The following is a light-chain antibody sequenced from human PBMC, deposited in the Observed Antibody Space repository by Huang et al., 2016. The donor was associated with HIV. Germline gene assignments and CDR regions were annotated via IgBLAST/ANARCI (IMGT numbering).Light chain of an antibody. CDR3: QHYNNWPYT. J-gene: IGKJ2*01. Sequence: EIVMTQTPATLSVSPGERVTLSCRASQSISSNLAWYQQKPGQAPRLLMYGASTRDTGIPARCSGSTSGTDVTLSISSLQSEDFAVYYCQHYNNWPYTFGQGTKLEIK. CDR1: QSISSN. V-gene: IGKV3-15*01. CDR2: GAS.